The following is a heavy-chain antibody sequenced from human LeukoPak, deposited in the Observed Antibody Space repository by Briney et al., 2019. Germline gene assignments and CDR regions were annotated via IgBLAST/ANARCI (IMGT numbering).Heavy chain of an antibody. D-gene: IGHD3-9*01. J-gene: IGHJ4*02. CDR3: ARARYFDWLLGDY. Sequence: ASVKVSCKASGYTFTGYYMHWVRQAPGQGLEWMGWINPNSGGTNYAQKFQGRVTMTRDTSISTAYMELSRLRSDDTAVYYCARARYFDWLLGDYWGQGTLVTVSS. V-gene: IGHV1-2*02. CDR1: GYTFTGYY. CDR2: INPNSGGT.